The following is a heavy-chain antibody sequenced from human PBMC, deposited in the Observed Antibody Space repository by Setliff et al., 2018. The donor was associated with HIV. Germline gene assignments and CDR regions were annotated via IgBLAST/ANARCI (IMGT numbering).Heavy chain of an antibody. CDR2: IAKSGSSI. CDR3: ARDGSGRGSGWYNYYYYMDV. J-gene: IGHJ6*03. V-gene: IGHV3-48*03. D-gene: IGHD6-19*01. CDR1: GFTFNSFE. Sequence: GGSLRLSCAASGFTFNSFEMNWVRQAPGKGLEWVSYIAKSGSSIYYADSVKGRFTISSDTAKNALYLQMNSLRAEDTAVYYCARDGSGRGSGWYNYYYYMDVWGKGTTVTVSS.